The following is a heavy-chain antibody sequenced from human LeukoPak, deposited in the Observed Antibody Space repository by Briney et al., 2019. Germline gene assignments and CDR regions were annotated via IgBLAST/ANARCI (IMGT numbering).Heavy chain of an antibody. D-gene: IGHD3-10*01. J-gene: IGHJ4*02. CDR2: ISSNGGST. CDR3: ARDGGSGSYHPFDY. V-gene: IGHV3-64*01. Sequence: GSLRLSCAASGFTFSSYAMHWVRQAPGKGLEYVSAISSNGGSTYYANSVKGRFTISRDNSKNTLYLQMGSLRAEDMAVYYCARDGGSGSYHPFDYWGQGTLVTVSS. CDR1: GFTFSSYA.